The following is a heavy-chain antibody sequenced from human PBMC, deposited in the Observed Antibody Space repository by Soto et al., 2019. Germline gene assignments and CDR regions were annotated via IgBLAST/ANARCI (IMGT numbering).Heavy chain of an antibody. CDR2: ISSSSSYI. Sequence: PGGSLRLSCAASGFTFSSYSMNWVRQAPGKGLEWVSSISSSSSYIYYADSVKGRFTISRDNAKNSLYLQMNSLRAEDTAVYYCARGPSSPSCCNWFGPWGQGTLVTVSS. V-gene: IGHV3-21*01. CDR1: GFTFSSYS. D-gene: IGHD2-2*01. CDR3: ARGPSSPSCCNWFGP. J-gene: IGHJ5*02.